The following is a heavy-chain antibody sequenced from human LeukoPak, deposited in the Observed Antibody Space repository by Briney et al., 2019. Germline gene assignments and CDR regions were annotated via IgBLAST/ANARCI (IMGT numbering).Heavy chain of an antibody. CDR3: ARDSVVVAATSFDY. CDR1: GPTSTCSG. V-gene: IGHV1-18*01. Sequence: APVKVSCTASGPTSTCSGISCARHAPGDGIESQRSISAFNGNTNYAQKLQSRVTMTTDTSTSTAYIELRSLRSDDTAVYYCARDSVVVAATSFDYWGQGTLVTVSS. D-gene: IGHD2-15*01. J-gene: IGHJ4*02. CDR2: ISAFNGNT.